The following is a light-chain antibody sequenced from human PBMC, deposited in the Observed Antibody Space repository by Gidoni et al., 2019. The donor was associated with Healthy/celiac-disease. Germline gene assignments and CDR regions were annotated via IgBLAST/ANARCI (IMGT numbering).Light chain of an antibody. Sequence: EIVLTQFPGTLSVSPGERATLFCRATQTVSANFLAWYQQKPGQPPTLLIYDASRRATGVPDRFSGSGSGTDFSLTINRLQTEDSALYYCQQYGAPPLTFGEEPGWRS. CDR2: DAS. J-gene: IGKJ4*01. CDR1: QTVSANF. CDR3: QQYGAPPLT. V-gene: IGKV3-20*01.